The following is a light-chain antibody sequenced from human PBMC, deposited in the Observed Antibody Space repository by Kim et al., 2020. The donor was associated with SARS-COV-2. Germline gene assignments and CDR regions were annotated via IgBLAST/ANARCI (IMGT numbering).Light chain of an antibody. J-gene: IGLJ3*02. CDR3: ETWDSNTRV. V-gene: IGLV4-60*03. CDR2: LEGSGSY. CDR1: SGHSSYI. Sequence: SVTLTFTLSSGHSSYIIAWHQQQPGKAPRYLMKLEGSGSYNKGSGVPDRFSGSSSGADRYLTISNLQSEDEADYYCETWDSNTRVFGGGTQLTVL.